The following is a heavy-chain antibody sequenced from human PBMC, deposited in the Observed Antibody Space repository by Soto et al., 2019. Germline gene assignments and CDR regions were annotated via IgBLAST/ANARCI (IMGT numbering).Heavy chain of an antibody. CDR2: ISAYNGNT. J-gene: IGHJ5*02. V-gene: IGHV1-18*01. CDR3: ARGPYCSGGSCRYNWFDP. CDR1: GYTFTSYG. D-gene: IGHD2-15*01. Sequence: ASVKVSCKASGYTFTSYGISLVRQAPGQGLEWMGWISAYNGNTNYAQKLQGRVTMTTDTSTSTAYMELRSLRSDDTAVYYCARGPYCSGGSCRYNWFDPWGQGTLVTVSS.